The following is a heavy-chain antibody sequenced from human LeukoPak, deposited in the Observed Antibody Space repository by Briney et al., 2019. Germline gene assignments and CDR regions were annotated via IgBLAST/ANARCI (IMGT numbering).Heavy chain of an antibody. CDR1: GGSISSYY. CDR2: IYYSGST. J-gene: IGHJ6*03. D-gene: IGHD2/OR15-2a*01. V-gene: IGHV4-59*01. CDR3: ARESTLYPRGYYYYYMDV. Sequence: PSETLSLTCTVSGGSISSYYWSWIRQPPGKGLEWIGYIYYSGSTNYNPSLKSRVTISVDTSKNQFSLKLSSVTAADTAVYYCARESTLYPRGYYYYYMDVWGKGTTVTVSS.